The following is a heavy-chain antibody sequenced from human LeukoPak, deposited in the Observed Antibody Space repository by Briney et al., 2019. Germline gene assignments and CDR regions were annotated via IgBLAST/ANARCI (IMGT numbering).Heavy chain of an antibody. D-gene: IGHD2-2*01. V-gene: IGHV3-23*01. CDR3: AKDAGRGPAAMYYYMDV. Sequence: QTGGSLRLSCAASGFTFSSYAMSWVRQAPGKGLEWVSAISGSGGSTYYADSVKGRFTISRDNSKNTLYLQMNSLRAEDTAVYYCAKDAGRGPAAMYYYMDVWGKGTTVTVSS. CDR1: GFTFSSYA. CDR2: ISGSGGST. J-gene: IGHJ6*03.